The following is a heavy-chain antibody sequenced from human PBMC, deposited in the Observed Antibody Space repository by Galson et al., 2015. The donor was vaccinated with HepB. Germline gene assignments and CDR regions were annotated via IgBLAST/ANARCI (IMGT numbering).Heavy chain of an antibody. CDR3: ARRRGYCSGGTCFGAFDI. CDR2: IAHDGSNE. V-gene: IGHV3-30*09. CDR1: GFTFSNYA. Sequence: SHRLSCAVSGFTFSNYAMHWLRQALGEGLEGVALIAHDGSNEYNADAVKGRFAISRDNSKNTLYLQMNSLRAEDTAVYYCARRRGYCSGGTCFGAFDIWGQGTMVTVSS. J-gene: IGHJ3*02. D-gene: IGHD2-15*01.